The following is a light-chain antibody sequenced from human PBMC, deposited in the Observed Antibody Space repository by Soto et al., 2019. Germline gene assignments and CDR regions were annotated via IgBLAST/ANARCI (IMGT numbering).Light chain of an antibody. CDR3: QQADSFPLT. V-gene: IGKV1-12*01. CDR2: AAS. CDR1: QDINNW. J-gene: IGKJ5*01. Sequence: DIQMTQSPSSVSASVGDRVTITCRASQDINNWVAWYQQKPGKAPNLLIYAASSLQSGVPSSFSGRGSGTEFTLTISNLQPEDFAPYYCQQADSFPLTCGQGPRLEI.